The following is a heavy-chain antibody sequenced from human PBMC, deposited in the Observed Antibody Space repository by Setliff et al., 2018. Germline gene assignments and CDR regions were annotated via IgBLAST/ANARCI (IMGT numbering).Heavy chain of an antibody. D-gene: IGHD6-6*01. J-gene: IGHJ4*02. V-gene: IGHV4-34*01. Sequence: SETLSLTCAAYGGTFSDYHWTWIRQSPEKGLEWIGEINHRGSTNYNPSLKSRVTISTDTSRDQFSLKLISMIAADTAVYYCARGRNIAARLLDSWGQGTLVTVSS. CDR2: INHRGST. CDR3: ARGRNIAARLLDS. CDR1: GGTFSDYH.